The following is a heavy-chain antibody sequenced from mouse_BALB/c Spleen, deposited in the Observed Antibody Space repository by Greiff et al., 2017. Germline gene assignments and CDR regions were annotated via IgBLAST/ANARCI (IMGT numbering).Heavy chain of an antibody. CDR3: ARLRPYYYAMDY. Sequence: VQLQQSGPELVKPGASVKIPCKASGYTFTDYNMDWVKQSHGKSLEWIGDINPNNGGTIYNQKFKGKATLTVDKSSSTAYMELRSLTSEDTAVYYCARLRPYYYAMDYWGQGTSVTVAS. J-gene: IGHJ4*01. D-gene: IGHD1-2*01. V-gene: IGHV1-18*01. CDR2: INPNNGGT. CDR1: GYTFTDYN.